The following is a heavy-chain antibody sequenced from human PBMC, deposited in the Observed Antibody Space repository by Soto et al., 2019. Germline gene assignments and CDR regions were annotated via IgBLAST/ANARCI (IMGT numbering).Heavy chain of an antibody. CDR2: ISSSSSYT. D-gene: IGHD4-17*01. CDR1: GFTFSDYY. V-gene: IGHV3-11*06. J-gene: IGHJ4*02. CDR3: ARDYGDYVFDY. Sequence: PGGSLRLSCAASGFTFSDYYMSWIRQAPGKGLEWVSYISSSSSYTNYADSVKGRFTISRDNAKNSLYLQMNSLRAEDTAVYYCARDYGDYVFDYWGQGTLVTVSS.